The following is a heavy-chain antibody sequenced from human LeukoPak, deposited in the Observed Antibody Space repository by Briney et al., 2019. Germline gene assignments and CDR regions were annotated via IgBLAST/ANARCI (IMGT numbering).Heavy chain of an antibody. CDR3: ARHIEGAAMAQKRDYYYYYYMDV. CDR2: IWYDGSNK. D-gene: IGHD5-18*01. Sequence: GGSLRLSCAASGFTFSSYGMHWVRQAPGKGLEWVAVIWYDGSNKYYADSVKGRFTISRDNSKNTLYLQMNSLRAEDTAVYYCARHIEGAAMAQKRDYYYYYYMDVWGKGTTVTVSS. CDR1: GFTFSSYG. J-gene: IGHJ6*03. V-gene: IGHV3-33*01.